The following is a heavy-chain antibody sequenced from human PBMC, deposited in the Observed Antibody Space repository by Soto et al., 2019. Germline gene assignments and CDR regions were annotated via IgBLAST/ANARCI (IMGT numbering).Heavy chain of an antibody. Sequence: QVHLMQSGAEVKSPGASVRVSCKASGYTFSSYGVSWVRQAPGQGLEFMGWISVYNGNTNYAQTFQGRVIRTTDTSTSTAYMELRSLRSADTAVSFCARCDIGYYVPPLDHWGKGTLVTVSA. V-gene: IGHV1-18*01. J-gene: IGHJ4*02. D-gene: IGHD3-22*01. CDR2: ISVYNGNT. CDR3: ARCDIGYYVPPLDH. CDR1: GYTFSSYG.